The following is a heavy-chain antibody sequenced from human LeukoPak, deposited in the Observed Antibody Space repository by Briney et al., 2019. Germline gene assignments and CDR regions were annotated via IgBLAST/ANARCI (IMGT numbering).Heavy chain of an antibody. CDR3: AGMVVAATQYYYYYYGMDV. D-gene: IGHD2-15*01. V-gene: IGHV4-39*01. Sequence: SETLSLTCTVSGDSINSLDLRSWVRQPPGKGLEWIGSIYYSGSTYYNPSLKSRVTISVDTSKNQFSLKLSSVTAADTAVYYCAGMVVAATQYYYYYYGMDVWGQGTTVTVSS. CDR2: IYYSGST. J-gene: IGHJ6*02. CDR1: GDSINSLDL.